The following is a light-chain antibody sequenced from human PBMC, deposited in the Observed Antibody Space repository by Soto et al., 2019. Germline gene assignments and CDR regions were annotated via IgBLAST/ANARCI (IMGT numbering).Light chain of an antibody. CDR2: SNN. J-gene: IGLJ1*01. V-gene: IGLV1-44*01. Sequence: QSVLTQPPPGSGTPGQRLTIPCSGSSSTIGSNTVNWYQQLPGTAPKLLIYSNNQRPSGVPVRFSGSKSGTSASLAISGLQSEDEADYYCAAWDDSLNGYVFGTGTKVTVL. CDR1: SSTIGSNT. CDR3: AAWDDSLNGYV.